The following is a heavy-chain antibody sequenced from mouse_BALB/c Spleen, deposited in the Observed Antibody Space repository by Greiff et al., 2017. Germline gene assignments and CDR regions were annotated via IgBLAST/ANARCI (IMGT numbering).Heavy chain of an antibody. V-gene: IGHV5-6-5*01. CDR2: ISSGGST. J-gene: IGHJ2*01. D-gene: IGHD1-1*01. CDR1: GFTFSSYA. CDR3: AKETTVGYYFDY. Sequence: EVQLVESGGGLVKPGGSLKLSCAASGFTFSSYAMSWVRQTPEKRLEWVASISSGGSTYYPDSVKGRFTISRDNARNILYLQMSSLRSEDTAMYYCAKETTVGYYFDYWGQGTTLTVSS.